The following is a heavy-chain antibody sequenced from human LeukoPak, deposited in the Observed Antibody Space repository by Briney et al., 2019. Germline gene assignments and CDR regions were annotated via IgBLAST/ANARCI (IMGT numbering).Heavy chain of an antibody. V-gene: IGHV4-34*01. CDR2: INRGGDT. CDR3: ARHHQLDSSGYYCLDY. Sequence: SETLSLTCAVYGGSFSGYYWSWTRQPPGKGLEWIGEINRGGDTNYNPSLKSRVTISVDTSKNQFSLKLSSVTAADTAMYYCARHHQLDSSGYYCLDYWGQGTLVTVSS. D-gene: IGHD3-22*01. CDR1: GGSFSGYY. J-gene: IGHJ4*02.